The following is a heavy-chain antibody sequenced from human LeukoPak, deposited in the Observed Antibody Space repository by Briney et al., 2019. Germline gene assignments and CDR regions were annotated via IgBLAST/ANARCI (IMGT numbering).Heavy chain of an antibody. J-gene: IGHJ5*02. Sequence: PGGSLRLSCAASGFTFSDYYMSWIRQAPGKGLEWVSYISSSGSTIYYADSVKGRFTISRDNAKNSLYLQMNSLRAEDTAVYYCARDGESGVQVPAANWFDPWGQGTLVAVSS. CDR3: ARDGESGVQVPAANWFDP. CDR2: ISSSGSTI. CDR1: GFTFSDYY. D-gene: IGHD2-2*01. V-gene: IGHV3-11*04.